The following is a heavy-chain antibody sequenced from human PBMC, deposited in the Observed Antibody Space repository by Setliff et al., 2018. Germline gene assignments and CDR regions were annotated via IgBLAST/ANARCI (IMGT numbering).Heavy chain of an antibody. V-gene: IGHV3-23*01. Sequence: LRLSCVVSGVTFTRCAMSWVRQAPGKGLEWVSAISLTGSRTYYADSVKGRFNISRDNSKNSLYLEINNLRGEDTARYYCAKVDAEGYNYVGFFDSWGQGTQVTVSS. D-gene: IGHD3-16*01. CDR1: GVTFTRCA. CDR2: ISLTGSRT. CDR3: AKVDAEGYNYVGFFDS. J-gene: IGHJ4*02.